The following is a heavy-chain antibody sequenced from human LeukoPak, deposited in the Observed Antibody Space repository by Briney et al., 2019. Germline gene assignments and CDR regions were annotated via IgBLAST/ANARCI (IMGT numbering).Heavy chain of an antibody. CDR1: GFTFSSYS. CDR2: ISSSSSYI. J-gene: IGHJ4*02. Sequence: GGSLRLSCAASGFTFSSYSMHWVRQAPGKGLEWVSSISSSSSYIYYADSVKGRFTISRDNAKNSLYLQMNSLRAEDTGVYYCARHQYCTNGVCYNFDYWGQGTRVTVST. V-gene: IGHV3-21*01. CDR3: ARHQYCTNGVCYNFDY. D-gene: IGHD2-8*01.